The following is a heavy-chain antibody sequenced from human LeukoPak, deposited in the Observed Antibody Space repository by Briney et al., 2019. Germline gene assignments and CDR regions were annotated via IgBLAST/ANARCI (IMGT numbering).Heavy chain of an antibody. Sequence: PSETLSLTCTVSGGSISSGGYYWSWIRQPPGKGLEWIGYIYHSGSTYYNPSLKSRVTISVDRSKNQFSLKLSSVTAADTAVYYCAREGGSDAFDIWGQGTMVTVSS. CDR3: AREGGSDAFDI. J-gene: IGHJ3*02. CDR2: IYHSGST. CDR1: GGSISSGGYY. D-gene: IGHD1-26*01. V-gene: IGHV4-30-2*01.